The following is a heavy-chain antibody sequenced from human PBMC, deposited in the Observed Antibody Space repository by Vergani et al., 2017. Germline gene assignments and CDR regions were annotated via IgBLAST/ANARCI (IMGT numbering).Heavy chain of an antibody. D-gene: IGHD6-19*01. Sequence: QLQLQESGPGLVKPSETLSLTCTVSGGSISSSSYYWGWLRQPPGKGLEWIGSIYYSGSTYYNPSLKSRVTISVDTSKNQFSLKLSSVTAADTAVYYCAGPLAVAGRGGNWFDPWGQGTLVTVSS. CDR1: GGSISSSSYY. CDR2: IYYSGST. V-gene: IGHV4-39*01. J-gene: IGHJ5*02. CDR3: AGPLAVAGRGGNWFDP.